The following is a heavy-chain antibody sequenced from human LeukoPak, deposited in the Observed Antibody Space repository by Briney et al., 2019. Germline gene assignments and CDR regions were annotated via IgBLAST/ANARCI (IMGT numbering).Heavy chain of an antibody. CDR1: GYSFTSYW. D-gene: IGHD2-15*01. Sequence: GESLKISCNGSGYSFTSYWIGWVRQMPGKGLEWMGIIYPGDSDTRYSPSFQGQVTISADKSISTAYLQWSSLKASDTAMYYCARLDCSGGSCYLYYYGRVVWGEGTTVSVSS. CDR2: IYPGDSDT. V-gene: IGHV5-51*01. J-gene: IGHJ6*04. CDR3: ARLDCSGGSCYLYYYGRVV.